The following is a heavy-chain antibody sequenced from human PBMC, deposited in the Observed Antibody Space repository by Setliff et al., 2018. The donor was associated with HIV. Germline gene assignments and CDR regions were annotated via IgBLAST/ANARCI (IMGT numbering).Heavy chain of an antibody. V-gene: IGHV4-59*08. CDR3: ARHSPSDY. J-gene: IGHJ4*02. CDR2: IYNSAST. Sequence: SETLSLTCTVSGDSISTDYWTWIRQPPGKGLEWIGYIYNSASTLYNPSLKSRVTISVDTSKNQFSLMLSSVTAADTAVYYCARHSPSDYWGQGTLVTVSS. CDR1: GDSISTDY.